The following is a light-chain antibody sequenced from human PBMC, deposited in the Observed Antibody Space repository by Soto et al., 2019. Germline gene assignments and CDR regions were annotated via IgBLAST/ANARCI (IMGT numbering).Light chain of an antibody. CDR1: QDIGSQ. Sequence: DIQMTQSPSSMSASVGERVTITCRASQDIGSQLGWYQQKPGKAPKLLIHAASTLQRGVPFRFSGSGSGTEFTLTISSLQSEDFATYYCQQVKTFPRTFGQGTKVEIE. J-gene: IGKJ1*01. CDR2: AAS. V-gene: IGKV1-12*01. CDR3: QQVKTFPRT.